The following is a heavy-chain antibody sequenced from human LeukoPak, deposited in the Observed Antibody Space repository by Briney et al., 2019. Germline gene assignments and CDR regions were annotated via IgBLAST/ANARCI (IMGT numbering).Heavy chain of an antibody. CDR1: GFTFSSYA. V-gene: IGHV3-23*01. Sequence: GGSLRLSCAASGFTFSSYAMSWDRQAPGKGLEWVSAISGSGGNTYYADSVKGRFTISRDNSKNTLYLQMNSLRAEDTAVYYCAKDLGIVGASFDYWGQGTLVTVSS. J-gene: IGHJ4*02. D-gene: IGHD1-26*01. CDR2: ISGSGGNT. CDR3: AKDLGIVGASFDY.